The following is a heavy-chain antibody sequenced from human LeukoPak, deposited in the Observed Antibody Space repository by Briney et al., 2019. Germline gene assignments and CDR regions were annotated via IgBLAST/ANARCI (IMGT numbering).Heavy chain of an antibody. Sequence: PGGSLRLSCAASGFTFSNYWMSWVRQAPGKGLEWVSVIYSGGSTYYADSVKGRFTISRDNSKNTLYLQMNSPRAEDTAVYYCARLFYDILTGSYYFDYWGQGTLVTVSS. CDR2: IYSGGST. V-gene: IGHV3-66*04. D-gene: IGHD3-9*01. CDR1: GFTFSNYW. CDR3: ARLFYDILTGSYYFDY. J-gene: IGHJ4*02.